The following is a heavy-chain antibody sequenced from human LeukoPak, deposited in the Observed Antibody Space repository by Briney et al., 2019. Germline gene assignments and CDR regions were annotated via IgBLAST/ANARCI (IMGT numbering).Heavy chain of an antibody. CDR3: AREAFRGYYYDSSGSFSPPDY. J-gene: IGHJ4*02. CDR1: GYTFTSYA. D-gene: IGHD3-22*01. V-gene: IGHV1-3*03. Sequence: GASVKVSCKASGYTFTSYAMHWVRQAPGQRLEWMGWINAGNGNTRYSQEFQGRVTITRDTSASTAYMELSSLRSEDMAVYYCAREAFRGYYYDSSGSFSPPDYWGQGTLVTVSS. CDR2: INAGNGNT.